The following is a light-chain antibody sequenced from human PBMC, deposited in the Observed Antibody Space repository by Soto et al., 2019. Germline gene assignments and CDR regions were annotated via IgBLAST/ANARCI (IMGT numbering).Light chain of an antibody. CDR1: QTVTSNY. V-gene: IGKV3-20*01. Sequence: DIVLAQSPGTLSLSPGEEATLSCRASQTVTSNYLVWYQQRPGQAPRLLIYGASARATGIPDRFSGSGSGTDFTLTISRLEPEDFAVYYCQQYGSSGTFGQGTKVDI. CDR3: QQYGSSGT. CDR2: GAS. J-gene: IGKJ1*01.